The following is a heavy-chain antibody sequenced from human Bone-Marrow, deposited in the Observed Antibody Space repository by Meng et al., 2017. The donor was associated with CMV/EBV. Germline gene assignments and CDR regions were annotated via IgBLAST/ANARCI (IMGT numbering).Heavy chain of an antibody. CDR3: ARDSWVGTAMSNYYYYYGMDV. Sequence: GESLKISCAAPGFTFSSYEMNWVRQAPGKGLEWVSYIDSSGSTIYYADSVKGRFTISRDNAKNSLYLQMNSLRAEDTAVYYCARDSWVGTAMSNYYYYYGMDVWGQGTTVTVSS. D-gene: IGHD2-21*02. V-gene: IGHV3-48*03. J-gene: IGHJ6*02. CDR1: GFTFSSYE. CDR2: IDSSGSTI.